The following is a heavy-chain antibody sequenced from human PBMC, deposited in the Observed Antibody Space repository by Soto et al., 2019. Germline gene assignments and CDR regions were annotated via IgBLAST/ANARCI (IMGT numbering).Heavy chain of an antibody. V-gene: IGHV4-34*01. CDR2: INHSGDT. D-gene: IGHD1-26*01. Sequence: SETLSLTCGVYGGPFSGYYWSWIRQPPGKGLEWIGEINHSGDTNYNPSLKSRVSISAVTSKKQFSLKLRSVTAADTAVYYCAKGHIGLLPKISVRYWGQGTLVTVSS. CDR1: GGPFSGYY. J-gene: IGHJ4*02. CDR3: AKGHIGLLPKISVRY.